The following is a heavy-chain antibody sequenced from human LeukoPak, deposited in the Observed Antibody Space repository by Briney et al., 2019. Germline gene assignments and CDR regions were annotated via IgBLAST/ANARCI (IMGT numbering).Heavy chain of an antibody. Sequence: SETLSLTCTVSGGSISSYYWSWIRQPPGKGLEWIGYISYSGSTNYNPSLKSRVAISVDTSKSQFSLKLSSVTAADTAIYYCASGIVPDYYYYMDVWGKGTTATVSS. CDR1: GGSISSYY. V-gene: IGHV4-59*01. J-gene: IGHJ6*03. CDR2: ISYSGST. D-gene: IGHD6-6*01. CDR3: ASGIVPDYYYYMDV.